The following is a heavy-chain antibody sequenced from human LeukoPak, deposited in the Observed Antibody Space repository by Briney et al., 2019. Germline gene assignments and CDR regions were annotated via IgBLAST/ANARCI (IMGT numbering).Heavy chain of an antibody. Sequence: GGSPRLSCAASGFTVSSNYMSWVRQAPGKGLEWVSVIYSGGSTYYADSVKGRFTISRHNSKNTLYLQMNSLRAEDTAVYYCARDFYDSSGYEGAFWGQGTMVTVSS. D-gene: IGHD3-22*01. V-gene: IGHV3-53*04. CDR1: GFTVSSNY. CDR2: IYSGGST. J-gene: IGHJ3*01. CDR3: ARDFYDSSGYEGAF.